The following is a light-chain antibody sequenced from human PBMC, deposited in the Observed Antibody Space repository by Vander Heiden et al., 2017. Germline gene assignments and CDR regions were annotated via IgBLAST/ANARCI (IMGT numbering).Light chain of an antibody. CDR1: SSNIGSNY. Sequence: QSVLTQPPSASGTPGQRAPISCSGSSSNIGSNYVYWYQQLPGTAPKLLIYSNNQRPSGVPERFSGSKSGTSASLAISGLRSEDEADYYCAAWDDSLSGVFGGGTKLTVL. V-gene: IGLV1-47*02. CDR2: SNN. CDR3: AAWDDSLSGV. J-gene: IGLJ3*02.